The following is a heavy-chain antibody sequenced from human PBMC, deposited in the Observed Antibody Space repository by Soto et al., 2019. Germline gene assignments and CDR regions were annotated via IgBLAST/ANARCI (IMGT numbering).Heavy chain of an antibody. J-gene: IGHJ6*03. Sequence: EVHLLESGGGLVQPGGSLRLSCAASGFSFNIYAMKWVRQAPGKGLECVSAISAGGGNTYYADSVKGRFTISRDNSKNTRYLQMNSLRADDTAVYYCAKAPTYDYYSYMDVWGKGTTVTVSS. CDR3: AKAPTYDYYSYMDV. V-gene: IGHV3-23*01. CDR2: ISAGGGNT. CDR1: GFSFNIYA.